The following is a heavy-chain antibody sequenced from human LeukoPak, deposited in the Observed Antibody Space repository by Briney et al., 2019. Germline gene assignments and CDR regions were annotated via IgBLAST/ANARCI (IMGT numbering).Heavy chain of an antibody. D-gene: IGHD2-15*01. CDR3: ARDGCSGGSCRFDY. CDR2: IYHSGST. J-gene: IGHJ4*02. V-gene: IGHV4-30-2*01. CDR1: GGSISSGGYS. Sequence: SQTLSLTCAVSGGSISSGGYSWSWIRQPPGKGLEWIGYIYHSGSTYYNPSLKSRVTISVDRSKNQFSLKLSSVTAADTAVYYCARDGCSGGSCRFDYWGQGTLVTVSS.